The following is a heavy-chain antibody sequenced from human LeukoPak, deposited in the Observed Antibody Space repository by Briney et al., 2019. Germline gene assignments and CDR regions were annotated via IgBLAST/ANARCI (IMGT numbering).Heavy chain of an antibody. CDR2: IIPIFGTA. J-gene: IGHJ3*02. D-gene: IGHD2-15*01. V-gene: IGHV1-69*05. CDR3: ARDQGMTGRYCSGGSCYDAFDI. CDR1: GGTFSSYA. Sequence: ASVKVSCKASGGTFSSYAISWVRQAPGQGLEWMGGIIPIFGTANYAQKFQGRVTITTDESTSTAYMELSSLRSEDTAVYYCARDQGMTGRYCSGGSCYDAFDIWGQGTMVTVSS.